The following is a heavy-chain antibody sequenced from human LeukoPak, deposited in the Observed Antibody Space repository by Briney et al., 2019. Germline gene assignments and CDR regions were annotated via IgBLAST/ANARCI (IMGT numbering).Heavy chain of an antibody. Sequence: PGGSLRLSCAASGFTFSGSAMHWVRQASGKWLEWVGRIRRDGSSDATAYAASVKGRFTISRDDSKNMAYLQMNSLKTEDTAVYYCTRLKGDDRGHYVNPFYYYGMDVWGQGTTVTVSS. D-gene: IGHD3-22*01. J-gene: IGHJ6*02. CDR2: IRRDGSSDAT. CDR3: TRLKGDDRGHYVNPFYYYGMDV. V-gene: IGHV3-73*01. CDR1: GFTFSGSA.